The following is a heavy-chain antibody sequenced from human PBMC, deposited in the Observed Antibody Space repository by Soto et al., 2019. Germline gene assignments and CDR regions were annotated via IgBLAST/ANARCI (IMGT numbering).Heavy chain of an antibody. CDR1: GFTFSDYY. Sequence: EVQLVESVGGLVQPGGPLRLSCAGSGFTFSDYYIDWVRQAPGKGLEWVGRSRDKGNSYRTDYAASVKGRFTISRDGSKNCLYLQMNSLKTEDTALYYCIRCITGTPSSDYWGQGTLVTVSS. J-gene: IGHJ4*02. CDR3: IRCITGTPSSDY. V-gene: IGHV3-72*01. D-gene: IGHD1-7*01. CDR2: SRDKGNSYRT.